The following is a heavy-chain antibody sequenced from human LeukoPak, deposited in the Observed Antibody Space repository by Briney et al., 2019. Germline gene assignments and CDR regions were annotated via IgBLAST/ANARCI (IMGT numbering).Heavy chain of an antibody. CDR2: ISVNGEIA. V-gene: IGHV3-23*01. Sequence: PGGSLRLSCAASGFTFSSYGMHWVRQAPGKGLEWISAISVNGEIAYYAASVKGRFIISRDNSKNTLYLQLSSLRAEDTAVYYCAQGYGSGRYPCWGQGSLVSVSS. CDR1: GFTFSSYG. J-gene: IGHJ4*02. CDR3: AQGYGSGRYPC. D-gene: IGHD2-15*01.